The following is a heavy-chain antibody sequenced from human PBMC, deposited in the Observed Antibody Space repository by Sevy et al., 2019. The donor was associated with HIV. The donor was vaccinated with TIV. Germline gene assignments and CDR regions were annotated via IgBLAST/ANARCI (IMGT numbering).Heavy chain of an antibody. CDR1: GFTFSSYA. D-gene: IGHD3-3*01. J-gene: IGHJ4*02. CDR2: IAYDGSNK. Sequence: EGSLRLSCAASGFTFSSYAMHWVRQAPGKELEWVAVIAYDGSNKYYADSVKGRFTISRDNSKNTLYLQMNSLRAEDTAVYYCARELRYFEWLSFVFDYWGQGTLVTVSS. CDR3: ARELRYFEWLSFVFDY. V-gene: IGHV3-30-3*01.